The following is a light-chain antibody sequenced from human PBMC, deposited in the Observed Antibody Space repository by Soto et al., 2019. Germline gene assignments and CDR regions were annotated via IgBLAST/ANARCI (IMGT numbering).Light chain of an antibody. CDR3: SSYAGSLVV. J-gene: IGLJ2*01. Sequence: QSALTQPPSASGSPGQSVTISCTGTSSDIGAYNYVSWYRQYPDKAPKLLVYQVTKRPSGVPDRFSGSKSVNTAALTVFGLQAEDEAVYYCSSYAGSLVVFGGGTKLTVL. CDR1: SSDIGAYNY. CDR2: QVT. V-gene: IGLV2-8*01.